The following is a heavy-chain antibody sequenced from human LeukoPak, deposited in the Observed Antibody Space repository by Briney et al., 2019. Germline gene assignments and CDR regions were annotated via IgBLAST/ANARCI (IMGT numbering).Heavy chain of an antibody. J-gene: IGHJ6*02. CDR1: GYTFTSYD. CDR3: ARNRVAAAGNYYYGMDV. V-gene: IGHV1-8*01. D-gene: IGHD6-13*01. CDR2: MNPNSGNT. Sequence: GASVKVSCKASGYTFTSYDIIWVRQATGQGLEWMGWMNPNSGNTGYAQKFQGRVTMTRNTSISTAYMELSSLRSEDTAVYYCARNRVAAAGNYYYGMDVWGQGTTVTVSS.